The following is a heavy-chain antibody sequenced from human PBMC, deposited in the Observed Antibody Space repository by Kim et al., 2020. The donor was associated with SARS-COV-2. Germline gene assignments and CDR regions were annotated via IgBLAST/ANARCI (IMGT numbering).Heavy chain of an antibody. CDR1: GFTFSSYG. CDR2: IWYDGSNK. V-gene: IGHV3-33*01. D-gene: IGHD2-2*01. Sequence: GGSLRLSCAASGFTFSSYGMHWVRQAPGKGLEWVAVIWYDGSNKYYVDSVKGRFTISRDNSKNTLYLQMNSLRAEDTAVYYCARKSTSYLFDPWGQGTLVTVSS. J-gene: IGHJ5*02. CDR3: ARKSTSYLFDP.